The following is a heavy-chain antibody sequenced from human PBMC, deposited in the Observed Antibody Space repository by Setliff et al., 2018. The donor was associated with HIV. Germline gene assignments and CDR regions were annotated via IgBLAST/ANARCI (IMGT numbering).Heavy chain of an antibody. Sequence: PGGSLRLSCAASGFTFGSHAMSWVRQAPGKGLEWVSMISGNGGGRYYADSVKGRFTISRDNSKNTLFLQMNSLRAEDTAFYYCAKVLVPVSRFSSPLDYWGQGTLVTVSS. CDR2: ISGNGGGR. J-gene: IGHJ4*02. V-gene: IGHV3-23*01. CDR1: GFTFGSHA. CDR3: AKVLVPVSRFSSPLDY. D-gene: IGHD6-6*01.